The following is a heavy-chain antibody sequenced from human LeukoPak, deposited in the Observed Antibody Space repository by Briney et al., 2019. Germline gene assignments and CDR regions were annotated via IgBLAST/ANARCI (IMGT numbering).Heavy chain of an antibody. CDR2: MNPNSGNT. CDR3: ARDYGGNSGWFDP. V-gene: IGHV1-8*01. Sequence: ASVKVSCKAPGYTFTSYDMNWVRQATGQGLEWLGWMNPNSGNTGYAQKFQGRVTMTRNTSISTAYMELSSLRSEDTAVYYCARDYGGNSGWFDPWGQGTLVTVSS. J-gene: IGHJ5*02. CDR1: GYTFTSYD. D-gene: IGHD4-23*01.